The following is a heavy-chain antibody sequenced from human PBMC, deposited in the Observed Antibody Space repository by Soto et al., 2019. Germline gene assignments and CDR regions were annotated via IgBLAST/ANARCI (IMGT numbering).Heavy chain of an antibody. J-gene: IGHJ4*02. CDR3: ARVAYDILTGPPETYYFDY. D-gene: IGHD3-9*01. CDR1: GFTFSDYY. Sequence: GGSLRLSCAASGFTFSDYYMSWIRQAPGKGLEWVSYISSSGSTIYYADSVKGRFTISRDNAKNSLYLQMNSLRAEDTAVYYCARVAYDILTGPPETYYFDYWGQGTLVTVSS. CDR2: ISSSGSTI. V-gene: IGHV3-11*01.